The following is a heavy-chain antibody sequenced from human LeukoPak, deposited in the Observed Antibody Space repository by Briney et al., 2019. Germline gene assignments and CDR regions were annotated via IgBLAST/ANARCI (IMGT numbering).Heavy chain of an antibody. CDR3: AKERNLEIAVAGTIFDY. J-gene: IGHJ4*02. V-gene: IGHV3-66*01. Sequence: GGSLRLSCAASGFTVSSNYMGWVRQAPGKGLEWVSVIYRGGDTYYADSVKGRFTISRDNSKNMIYLEMSSLKAEDTAVYYCAKERNLEIAVAGTIFDYWGQGTLVTVSS. CDR1: GFTVSSNY. D-gene: IGHD6-19*01. CDR2: IYRGGDT.